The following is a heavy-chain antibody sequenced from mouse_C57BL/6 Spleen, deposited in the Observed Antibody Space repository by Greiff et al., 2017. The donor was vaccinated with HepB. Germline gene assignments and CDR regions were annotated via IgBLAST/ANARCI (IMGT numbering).Heavy chain of an antibody. CDR3: ALTGTGAY. D-gene: IGHD4-1*01. J-gene: IGHJ3*01. V-gene: IGHV1-26*01. CDR2: INPNNGGT. CDR1: GYTFTDYY. Sequence: VQLQQSGPELVKPGASVKISCKASGYTFTDYYMNWVKQSHGKSLEWIGDINPNNGGTSYNQKFKGKATLTVDKSSSTAYMELRSLTSEDSAVYYCALTGTGAYWGQGTLVTVSA.